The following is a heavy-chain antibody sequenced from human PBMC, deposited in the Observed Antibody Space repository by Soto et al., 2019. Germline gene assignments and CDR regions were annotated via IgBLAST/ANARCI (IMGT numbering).Heavy chain of an antibody. V-gene: IGHV1-8*01. CDR2: MNPDSGNT. D-gene: IGHD3-10*01. Sequence: QVQLVQSGAEVRTPGASEKVSCKASGYTFTGYKINWVRQATGQGPEWMGWMNPDSGNTGYVQKFQGRVNMTRNTAISKAYMELSSLRSEDTAVYYCARSVGGSNVNFDYWGQGTLVTVSS. CDR1: GYTFTGYK. CDR3: ARSVGGSNVNFDY. J-gene: IGHJ4*02.